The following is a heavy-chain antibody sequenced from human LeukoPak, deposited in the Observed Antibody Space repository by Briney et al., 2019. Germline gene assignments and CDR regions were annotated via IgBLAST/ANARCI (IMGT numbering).Heavy chain of an antibody. J-gene: IGHJ4*02. CDR2: ISSSSSCI. CDR1: GFTFSSYS. D-gene: IGHD3-10*01. Sequence: GGSLRLSCAASGFTFSSYSMNWVRQAPGKGLEWVSSISSSSSCIYYADSVKGRFTISRDNSKNTLYLQMNSLRAEDTAVYYCAKGSEAESGWFGESAPYYFDYWGQGTLVTVSS. V-gene: IGHV3-21*01. CDR3: AKGSEAESGWFGESAPYYFDY.